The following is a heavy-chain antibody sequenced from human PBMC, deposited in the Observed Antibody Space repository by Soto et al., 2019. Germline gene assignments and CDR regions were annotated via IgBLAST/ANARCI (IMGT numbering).Heavy chain of an antibody. Sequence: QVQLVQSGAEVKKPGASVKVYCKASGYKLTSYDTNGARQATGQGLEWMGWMNPTSGNTGNAQQFQGRVTLTRNISISTAYMELSSLLCAVMAVKYFASEAVGAVDYRGQGTRVSVSS. D-gene: IGHD1-26*01. V-gene: IGHV1-8*01. CDR3: ASEAVGAVDY. J-gene: IGHJ4*02. CDR1: GYKLTSYD. CDR2: MNPTSGNT.